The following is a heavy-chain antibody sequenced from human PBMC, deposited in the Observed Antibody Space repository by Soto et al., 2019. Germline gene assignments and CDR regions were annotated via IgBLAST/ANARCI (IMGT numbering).Heavy chain of an antibody. CDR1: GFTFSSYA. V-gene: IGHV3-30-3*01. J-gene: IGHJ4*02. Sequence: QVQLVESGGGVVPPGRSLRLSCAASGFTFSSYAMHWVRQAPGKGLEWVAVISYDGSNKYYADSVKGRFTISRDNSKNTLDLQMNSLRAEDTAVYYCARAYGDYFDYWGQGTLVTVSS. D-gene: IGHD4-17*01. CDR3: ARAYGDYFDY. CDR2: ISYDGSNK.